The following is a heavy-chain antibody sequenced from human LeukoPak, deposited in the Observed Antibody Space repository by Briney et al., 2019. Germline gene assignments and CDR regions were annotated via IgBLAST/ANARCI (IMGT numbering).Heavy chain of an antibody. Sequence: PSETLSLTCAVSGGSISSSNWWSWVRQPPGKGLEWIGEIYHSGSTNYNPSLKSRVTISVDKSKNQFSLKLSSVTAADTAVYYCARVRGVVSQTFDYWGQGTLVTVSS. CDR1: GGSISSSNW. V-gene: IGHV4-4*02. D-gene: IGHD2-2*01. J-gene: IGHJ4*02. CDR3: ARVRGVVSQTFDY. CDR2: IYHSGST.